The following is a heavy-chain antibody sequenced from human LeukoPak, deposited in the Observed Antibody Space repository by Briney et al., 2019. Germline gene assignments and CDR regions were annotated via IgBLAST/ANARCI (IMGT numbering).Heavy chain of an antibody. Sequence: GGSLRLSCAASGFTFSSYWMHWVRQAPGKGLVWVSRINSDGSSTSYADSVKGRFTISRDNAKNSLYLQMNSLRAEDTAVYYCASVHDYVWGSYRYFGYWGQGTLVTVSS. D-gene: IGHD3-16*02. CDR2: INSDGSST. CDR3: ASVHDYVWGSYRYFGY. J-gene: IGHJ4*02. V-gene: IGHV3-74*01. CDR1: GFTFSSYW.